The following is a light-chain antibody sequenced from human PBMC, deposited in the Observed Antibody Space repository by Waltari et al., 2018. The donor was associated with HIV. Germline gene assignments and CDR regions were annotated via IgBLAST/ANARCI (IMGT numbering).Light chain of an antibody. CDR3: AAWDGSLSVVV. V-gene: IGLV1-47*01. CDR2: RNN. Sequence: QSVLTQPPSASGTPGQRVTISCSGSSSNIGSNYVYWYQQLPGTAPKLLTYRNNQRPSGVPDRFSGSKSGTSASLAISGLRSEDEADYYCAAWDGSLSVVVFGGGTKLTVL. CDR1: SSNIGSNY. J-gene: IGLJ2*01.